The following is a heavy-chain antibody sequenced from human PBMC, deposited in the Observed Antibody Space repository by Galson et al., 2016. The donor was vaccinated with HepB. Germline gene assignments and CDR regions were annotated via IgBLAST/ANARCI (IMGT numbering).Heavy chain of an antibody. J-gene: IGHJ4*02. CDR1: CDSVSSKSSA. V-gene: IGHV6-1*01. Sequence: CAIPCDSVSSKSSAWNWIRHSPSRGFEWLGRTYHTSNWYSDYAVSVNSRITINPDTSKNQFSLQLNSVTPEDTAVYYCARGHLVVPFSFYFDYWGQGSLVTVSS. CDR2: TYHTSNWYS. CDR3: ARGHLVVPFSFYFDY. D-gene: IGHD2-15*01.